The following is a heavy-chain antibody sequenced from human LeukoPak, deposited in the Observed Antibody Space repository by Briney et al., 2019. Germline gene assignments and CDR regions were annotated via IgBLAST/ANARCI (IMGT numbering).Heavy chain of an antibody. CDR3: AKDGSWSCTD. CDR2: IAHHGNNK. CDR1: GFTFSSSA. V-gene: IGHV3-30*02. D-gene: IGHD2-8*02. J-gene: IGHJ4*02. Sequence: GGSLSLSCGAPGFTFSSSAMHWVRQGPGKGLEWVAYIAHHGNNKYYADSVKGRFTISRDNSKGSLYLQMNSLRADDTAVYYCAKDGSWSCTDWGQGNLVRVSS.